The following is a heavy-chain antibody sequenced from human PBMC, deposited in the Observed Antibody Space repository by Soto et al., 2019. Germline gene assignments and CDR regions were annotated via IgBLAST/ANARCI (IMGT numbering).Heavy chain of an antibody. Sequence: GGSLRLSCAASGFTFSSYWMSWVRQAPGKGLEWVANIKQDGSEKYYVDSVKGRFTISRDNAKNSLYLQMNSLRAEDTAVYYCARAGWFGELLYPWFDPWGQGTLVTVSS. CDR1: GFTFSSYW. V-gene: IGHV3-7*01. CDR3: ARAGWFGELLYPWFDP. J-gene: IGHJ5*02. CDR2: IKQDGSEK. D-gene: IGHD3-10*01.